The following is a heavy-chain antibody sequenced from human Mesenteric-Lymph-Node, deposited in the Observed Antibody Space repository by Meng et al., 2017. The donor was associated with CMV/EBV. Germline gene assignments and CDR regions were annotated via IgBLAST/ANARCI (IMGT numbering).Heavy chain of an antibody. J-gene: IGHJ6*02. V-gene: IGHV6-1*01. D-gene: IGHD6-6*01. CDR1: GVSVSNVTAV. CDR3: ARDLLISSLRYYYYYGLDV. CDR2: TYYRSKWYN. Sequence: SQTLSLTCVISGVSVSNVTAVWNWIRQSPSRGLEWLGRTYYRSKWYNEYAVSVKSRITINPDTSKNQFSLHLNSVTPEDTAVYYCARDLLISSLRYYYYYGLDVWGQGTTVTVSS.